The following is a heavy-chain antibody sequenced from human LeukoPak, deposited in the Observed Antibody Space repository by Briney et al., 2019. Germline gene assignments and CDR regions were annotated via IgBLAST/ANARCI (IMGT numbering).Heavy chain of an antibody. CDR1: GYSFTSYG. V-gene: IGHV1-2*02. CDR2: INPNSGGT. Sequence: ASVKVSCKASGYSFTSYGISWVRQAPGQGLEWMGWINPNSGGTSSAQKFQGRVTMTRDTSVSTAYMELSSLRSDDTALYYCARETGYCSGGRCYFIYWGQGTLVTVSS. D-gene: IGHD2-15*01. J-gene: IGHJ4*02. CDR3: ARETGYCSGGRCYFIY.